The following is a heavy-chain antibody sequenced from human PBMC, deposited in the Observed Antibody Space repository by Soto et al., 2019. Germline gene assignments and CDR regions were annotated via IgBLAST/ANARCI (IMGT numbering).Heavy chain of an antibody. Sequence: GGSLRLSCAASGFTFSSYSMNWVRQAPGKGLEWVSSISSSSSYIYYADSVKGRFTISRDNAKNSLYLQMNSLRAEDTAVYYCAREGAHSTYYYDSSGYPNWFDPWGQGTLVTVPQ. D-gene: IGHD3-22*01. CDR2: ISSSSSYI. CDR3: AREGAHSTYYYDSSGYPNWFDP. CDR1: GFTFSSYS. J-gene: IGHJ5*02. V-gene: IGHV3-21*01.